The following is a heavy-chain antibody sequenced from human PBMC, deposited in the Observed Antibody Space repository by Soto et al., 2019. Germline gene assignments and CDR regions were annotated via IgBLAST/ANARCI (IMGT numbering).Heavy chain of an antibody. J-gene: IGHJ3*02. CDR3: AKAYYGSGSPHAFDI. CDR1: GFTFDDCA. V-gene: IGHV3-9*01. Sequence: EVQLVESGGGLVQPGRSLRLSCAASGFTFDDCAMHWVRQAPGRGLEWVSGISWNAGSIVYADSVKGRFTISRDNAKNSLFLQMNSLRAEDTALYFCAKAYYGSGSPHAFDIWGQGTMVTVSS. D-gene: IGHD3-10*01. CDR2: ISWNAGSI.